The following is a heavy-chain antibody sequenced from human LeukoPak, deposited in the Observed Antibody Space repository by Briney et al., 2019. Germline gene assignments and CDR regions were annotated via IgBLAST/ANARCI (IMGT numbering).Heavy chain of an antibody. CDR2: ISYSGST. J-gene: IGHJ4*02. D-gene: IGHD1-7*01. V-gene: IGHV4-59*08. Sequence: PSETLSLTCTVSGGSISNYYWSWIRQPPGKGLEWIGYISYSGSTNYNPSLKSRVTISVDTSKNQFSLKLSSVTAADTAVYHCASERKELPAFFDYWGQGTLVTVSS. CDR1: GGSISNYY. CDR3: ASERKELPAFFDY.